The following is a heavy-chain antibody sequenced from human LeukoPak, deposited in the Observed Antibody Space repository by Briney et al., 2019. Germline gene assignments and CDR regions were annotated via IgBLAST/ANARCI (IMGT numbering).Heavy chain of an antibody. D-gene: IGHD3-22*01. CDR1: GGSISSSSYY. CDR3: ARQGSGHYWGKYYFDY. CDR2: IYYSGST. J-gene: IGHJ4*02. V-gene: IGHV4-39*01. Sequence: SETLSLTCTVSGGSISSSSYYWGWIRQPPGKGLEWIGSIYYSGSTYYNPSLKSRVTISVDTSKNQFSLKLSSVTAADTAVYYCARQGSGHYWGKYYFDYWGQGTLVTVSS.